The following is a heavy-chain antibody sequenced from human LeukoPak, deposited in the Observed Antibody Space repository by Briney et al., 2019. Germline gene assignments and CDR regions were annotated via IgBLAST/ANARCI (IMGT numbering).Heavy chain of an antibody. D-gene: IGHD4-17*01. J-gene: IGHJ2*01. V-gene: IGHV4-34*01. Sequence: PSETLSLTCAVYGGSLSGHHWSWIRQPPGKGLEWIGEINHGGSTNYDPSLKSRVTMSLDTSKNLASLRLTSVTAADTAIYYCARVRPGTLTTVIPRRYFDLWGRGTLVTVSS. CDR1: GGSLSGHH. CDR3: ARVRPGTLTTVIPRRYFDL. CDR2: INHGGST.